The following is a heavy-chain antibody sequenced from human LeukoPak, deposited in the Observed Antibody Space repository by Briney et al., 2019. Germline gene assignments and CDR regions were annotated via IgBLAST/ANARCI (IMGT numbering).Heavy chain of an antibody. CDR3: ARGEVYYFDSSGFHQPPD. Sequence: NASETLSLTCTVSGGSVTNVGYFWGWIRQPPGKGLEWIVSIYYDGTIYYSPSLKSRVTISVDTSKNQFSLRLRSVTAADTAVYYCARGEVYYFDSSGFHQPPDWGQGTLVIVSS. D-gene: IGHD3-22*01. V-gene: IGHV4-39*07. CDR1: GGSVTNVGYF. J-gene: IGHJ4*02. CDR2: IYYDGTI.